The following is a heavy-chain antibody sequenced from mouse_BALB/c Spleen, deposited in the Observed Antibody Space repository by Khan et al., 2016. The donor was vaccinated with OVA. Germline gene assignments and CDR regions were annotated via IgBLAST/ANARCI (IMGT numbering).Heavy chain of an antibody. Sequence: QVQLQQSGAELVKAGASVKMSCKASGYTFTSYWMHWVKQRLGQGLEWFAETNPTNGRTYYNEKFKSKATLTVDKSSSTDYMLLSGPTFEDSAVYYCARINKIVATYVYYWGQGTTLSVSS. D-gene: IGHD1-1*01. CDR3: ARINKIVATYVYY. V-gene: IGHV1S81*02. J-gene: IGHJ2*01. CDR2: TNPTNGRT. CDR1: GYTFTSYW.